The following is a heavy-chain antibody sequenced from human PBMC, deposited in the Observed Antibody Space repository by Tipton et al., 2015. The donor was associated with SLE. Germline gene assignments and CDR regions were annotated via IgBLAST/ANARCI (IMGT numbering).Heavy chain of an antibody. D-gene: IGHD3-9*01. CDR2: MSGSTSYI. J-gene: IGHJ4*02. CDR3: ASRMTGTEFDN. V-gene: IGHV3-21*03. Sequence: SLRLSCAASGFTFSNYAMHWVRLAPGRGLEWVSSMSGSTSYIYYADSVKGRFTISRDSAKNSLFLQMNSLRAEDTAVYYCASRMTGTEFDNWGQGTLVTVSS. CDR1: GFTFSNYA.